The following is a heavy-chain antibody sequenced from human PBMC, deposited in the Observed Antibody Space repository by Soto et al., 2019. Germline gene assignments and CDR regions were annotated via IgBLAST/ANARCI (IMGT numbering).Heavy chain of an antibody. D-gene: IGHD1-7*01. Sequence: QEYLVESGGGVVQPGGSLRLSCVASGYTFSGYGMHWVRQAPGKGLEWVAVIWYDGSNNYYADSVKGRFTISRDNSKNMLCLQMASLRAEDTAVYYCARDGIGGTVYRGFCHHWGQGTLVTVSS. CDR1: GYTFSGYG. CDR3: ARDGIGGTVYRGFCHH. V-gene: IGHV3-33*01. J-gene: IGHJ4*02. CDR2: IWYDGSNN.